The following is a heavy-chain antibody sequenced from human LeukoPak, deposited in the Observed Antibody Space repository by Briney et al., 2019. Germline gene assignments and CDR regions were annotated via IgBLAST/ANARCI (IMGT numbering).Heavy chain of an antibody. Sequence: HPGRSLRLSCAASGFTFSSYGMHWVRQAPGKGLGWVAVIWYDGSNKYYADTVKGRFTISRDNSKNTRYLQMNSLRAEDTDVYSCARALSEMILDYWGKGTLVTVSS. CDR2: IWYDGSNK. CDR3: ARALSEMILDY. V-gene: IGHV3-33*01. D-gene: IGHD3-16*01. J-gene: IGHJ4*02. CDR1: GFTFSSYG.